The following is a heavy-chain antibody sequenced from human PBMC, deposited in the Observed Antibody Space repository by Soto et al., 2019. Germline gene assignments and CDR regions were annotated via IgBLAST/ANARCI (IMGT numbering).Heavy chain of an antibody. J-gene: IGHJ4*02. V-gene: IGHV1-18*01. CDR3: ARGTDGSIGELLPPYYFDY. D-gene: IGHD3-10*01. CDR2: ISAYNGNT. CDR1: GYTFTSYG. Sequence: QVQLVQSGAEVKKPGASVKVSCKASGYTFTSYGISWVRQAPGQGLEWMGWISAYNGNTNYAQKLQGRVTMTTDTTTSTAYMELRSLRSDDTAVYYCARGTDGSIGELLPPYYFDYWGQGTLVTVSS.